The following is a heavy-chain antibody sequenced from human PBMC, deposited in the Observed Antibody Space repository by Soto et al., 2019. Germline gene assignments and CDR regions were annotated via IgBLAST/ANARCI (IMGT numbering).Heavy chain of an antibody. CDR1: GASVISRSYL. Sequence: QVQLQESGPGLVKPSETLSLTCTVSGASVISRSYLWSWVRQPPGEGLEWIGNVDNSGSTKFNPSLKSRITMSLDTSKNLFSLRLTSVTAADTAVYSCTRIPTMLLAFDFWGHGTLVSVSS. D-gene: IGHD2-15*01. CDR2: VDNSGST. V-gene: IGHV4-61*01. CDR3: TRIPTMLLAFDF. J-gene: IGHJ3*01.